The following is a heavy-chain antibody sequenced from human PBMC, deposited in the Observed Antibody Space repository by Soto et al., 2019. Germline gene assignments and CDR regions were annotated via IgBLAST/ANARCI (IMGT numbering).Heavy chain of an antibody. CDR1: GFTFSSYS. Sequence: LRLSCAASGFTFSSYSMAWVRQAPGKGLEWVSIIGDTGGTTIYADSVRGRFTISRDNSKSTLYLQMNSLRAEDTALYYCAKKAITPLGNDCIDPWGPGTLVTVSS. J-gene: IGHJ5*02. D-gene: IGHD1-1*01. CDR3: AKKAITPLGNDCIDP. V-gene: IGHV3-23*01. CDR2: IGDTGGTT.